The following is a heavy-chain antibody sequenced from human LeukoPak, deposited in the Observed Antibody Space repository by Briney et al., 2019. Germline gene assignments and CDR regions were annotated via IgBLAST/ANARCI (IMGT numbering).Heavy chain of an antibody. CDR1: GFTFSNYW. Sequence: GGSLSLSCAASGFTFSNYWMSWVRQAPGKALEWVANIKEDGSEKYYVVSVKGPFTISRDNAKNSPYLQMTSLRAEDTAVCYCASGRQLGYWGQGTLVTVSS. J-gene: IGHJ4*02. D-gene: IGHD6-13*01. V-gene: IGHV3-7*01. CDR2: IKEDGSEK. CDR3: ASGRQLGY.